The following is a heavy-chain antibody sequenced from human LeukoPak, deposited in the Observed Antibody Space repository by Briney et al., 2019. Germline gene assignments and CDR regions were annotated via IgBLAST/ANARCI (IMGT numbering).Heavy chain of an antibody. CDR2: ISGAGSTT. V-gene: IGHV3-23*01. Sequence: GGSLRLSCAASGFTFSNYAMSWVRQAPGKGLEWVSAISGAGSTTYSADSVKGRFTISRDNSRNTLYLQMNSLRAEDTAVYYCARDLDDYNGLPPFFQHWGQGTLVTVSS. CDR1: GFTFSNYA. J-gene: IGHJ1*01. D-gene: IGHD5-24*01. CDR3: ARDLDDYNGLPPFFQH.